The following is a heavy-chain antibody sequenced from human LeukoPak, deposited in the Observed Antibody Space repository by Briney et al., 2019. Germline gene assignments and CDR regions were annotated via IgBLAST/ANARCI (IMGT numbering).Heavy chain of an antibody. CDR3: AREEDGGTFDH. CDR1: GYTFTSYY. D-gene: IGHD3-16*01. CDR2: LIPSAGGT. J-gene: IGHJ4*02. Sequence: GASVKVSCKASGYTFTSYYIHWVRQAPGQRLEWMGILIPSAGGTGYAQRFQGRVTMTRDTSTSTVYMELSSLTSEDTAVYYCAREEDGGTFDHWGQGTLVTVSS. V-gene: IGHV1-46*01.